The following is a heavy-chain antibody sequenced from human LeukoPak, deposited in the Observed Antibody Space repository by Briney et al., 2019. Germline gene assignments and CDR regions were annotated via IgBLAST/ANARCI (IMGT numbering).Heavy chain of an antibody. J-gene: IGHJ5*02. Sequence: PSETLSLTCTVSGVSISSYFWSWIRQPPAKGLEWIGYIYHSGSTNYNPSLKSRVTISVDTSKNQFSMKLSSVTAADTAVYYCARNAGDLWGQGTLVTVSS. CDR1: GVSISSYF. V-gene: IGHV4-59*01. CDR3: ARNAGDL. CDR2: IYHSGST. D-gene: IGHD1-1*01.